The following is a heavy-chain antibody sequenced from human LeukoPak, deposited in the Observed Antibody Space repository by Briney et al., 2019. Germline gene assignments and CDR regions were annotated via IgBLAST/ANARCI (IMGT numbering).Heavy chain of an antibody. J-gene: IGHJ4*02. Sequence: SETLSLTCTVSGGSISSYYWSWIRQPPGKGLEWIGYIYTSGSTNYNPSLKSRVTISVDTSKNQFSLKLSSVTAADTAVYYCARLVGATFYLDYWGQGPLATVSS. CDR3: ARLVGATFYLDY. CDR1: GGSISSYY. D-gene: IGHD1-26*01. CDR2: IYTSGST. V-gene: IGHV4-4*09.